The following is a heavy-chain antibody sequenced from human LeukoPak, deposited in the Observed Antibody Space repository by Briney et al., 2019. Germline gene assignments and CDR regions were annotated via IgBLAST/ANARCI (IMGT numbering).Heavy chain of an antibody. D-gene: IGHD3-16*01. CDR2: IYYSGST. CDR3: ARAVMRYYYYMDV. V-gene: IGHV4-59*01. Sequence: SETLSLTCTVSGGSISSYYWSWVRQPPGKGLEWIGYIYYSGSTNYNPSLKSRVTISVDTSKNQFSLKLSSVTAADTAVYYCARAVMRYYYYMDVWGKGTTVTVSS. J-gene: IGHJ6*03. CDR1: GGSISSYY.